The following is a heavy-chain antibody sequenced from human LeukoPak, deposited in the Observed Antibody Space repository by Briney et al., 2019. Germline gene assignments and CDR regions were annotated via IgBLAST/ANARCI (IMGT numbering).Heavy chain of an antibody. J-gene: IGHJ5*02. Sequence: GESLKVSCKASGYTFTSYGISWVRQAPGQGLEWTGWISAYNGNTNYAQKLQGRVTMTTDTSTSTAYMELGSLRSDDTAVYYCARDRYYYDSSGYLRFDPWGQGTLVTVSS. CDR1: GYTFTSYG. V-gene: IGHV1-18*01. CDR2: ISAYNGNT. D-gene: IGHD3-22*01. CDR3: ARDRYYYDSSGYLRFDP.